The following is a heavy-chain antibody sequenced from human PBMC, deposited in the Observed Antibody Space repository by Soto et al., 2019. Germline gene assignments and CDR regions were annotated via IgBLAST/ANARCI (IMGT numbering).Heavy chain of an antibody. CDR3: AKDKVPVVVTAPFDY. CDR1: GFTFSSYG. CDR2: ISYDGSNK. Sequence: QVQLVESGGGVVQPGRSLRLSCAAAGFTFSSYGMHWVRQAPGKGLEWVAVISYDGSNKYYADSVKCRFTVSRDKSKNTLYLQVNSLRAEDTAVYYCAKDKVPVVVTAPFDYWGQGTLVTVSS. J-gene: IGHJ4*02. V-gene: IGHV3-30*18. D-gene: IGHD2-21*02.